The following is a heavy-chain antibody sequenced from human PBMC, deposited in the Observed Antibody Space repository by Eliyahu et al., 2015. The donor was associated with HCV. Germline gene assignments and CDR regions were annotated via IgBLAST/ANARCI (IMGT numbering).Heavy chain of an antibody. CDR3: TRTVTGGESPTDI. J-gene: IGHJ4*02. CDR1: GXSIARGGFY. D-gene: IGHD2-8*02. CDR2: RYYDGDT. V-gene: IGHV4-31*03. Sequence: QLQESGPGLVKPSQTLSLXCSVXGXSIARGGFYWGWIRQHPVKGLEWVGYRYYDGDTFYNPSLRGRISIAGDTSKNEVSLKLTSVTPADTAVYYCTRTVTGGESPTDIWGQGTLVTVSA.